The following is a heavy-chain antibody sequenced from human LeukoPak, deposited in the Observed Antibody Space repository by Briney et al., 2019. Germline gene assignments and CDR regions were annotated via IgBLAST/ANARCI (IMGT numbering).Heavy chain of an antibody. CDR1: GFTFDDYA. CDR2: ISWNSGSI. D-gene: IGHD3-10*01. Sequence: GGSLRLSCAASGFTFDDYAMHWVRQAPGKGLEWVSGISWNSGSIGYADSVKGRFTISRDNAKNSLYLQMNSLRAEDTALYYCAKAPSYYYGSGSYSYFDYWGQGTLVTVSS. CDR3: AKAPSYYYGSGSYSYFDY. V-gene: IGHV3-9*01. J-gene: IGHJ4*02.